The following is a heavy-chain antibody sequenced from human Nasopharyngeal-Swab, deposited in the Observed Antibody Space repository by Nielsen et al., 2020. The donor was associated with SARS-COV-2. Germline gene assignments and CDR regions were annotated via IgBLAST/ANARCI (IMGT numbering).Heavy chain of an antibody. CDR1: GFTFSGYA. D-gene: IGHD1-1*01. CDR2: ISYDGHTK. CDR3: AREGSERGGAFDI. J-gene: IGHJ3*02. Sequence: GESLKISYAASGFTFSGYAVHWVRQAPGKGLEWVAVISYDGHTKFYADPVKGRFTIPRDEPKDTVYLEMNSLRVDDTAIYYCAREGSERGGAFDIWGQGTMVTVSS. V-gene: IGHV3-30-3*01.